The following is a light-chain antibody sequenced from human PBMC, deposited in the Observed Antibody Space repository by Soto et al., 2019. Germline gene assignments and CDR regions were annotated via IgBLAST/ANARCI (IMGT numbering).Light chain of an antibody. CDR2: AAY. CDR1: QGIRAN. J-gene: IGKJ3*01. Sequence: DIQMTQSPSSLSASVGDRVTITCRASQGIRANLGWYQQKPGQAPKHLIYAAYSLQSVVPSRFSGSESLTEFTLTISNLQPEDSATYYCLQHNSYHLNFGPGTKV. CDR3: LQHNSYHLN. V-gene: IGKV1-17*02.